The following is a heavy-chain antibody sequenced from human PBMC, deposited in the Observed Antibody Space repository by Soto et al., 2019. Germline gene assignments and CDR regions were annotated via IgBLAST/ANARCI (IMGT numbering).Heavy chain of an antibody. Sequence: SETLSLTCTVSGGSISSGTYYWDWIRQPPGKGLEWIGAMYYTGNKNYNPSLESRVTMSVDTSKNQFSLKLSSVTPTGTAVYYCARRSSSSLGSLFDPWGRGILVTASS. J-gene: IGHJ5*02. CDR1: GGSISSGTYY. CDR3: ARRSSSSLGSLFDP. V-gene: IGHV4-39*01. CDR2: MYYTGNK. D-gene: IGHD6-6*01.